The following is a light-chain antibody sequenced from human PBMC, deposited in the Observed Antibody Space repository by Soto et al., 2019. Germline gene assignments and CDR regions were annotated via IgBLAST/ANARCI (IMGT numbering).Light chain of an antibody. CDR3: QQCNNWPLT. Sequence: EIVMTQYPATLSVSPGERVTLSCRASQSVSSNLAWYQQKPGQAPRLLIYGASTRATGIPARFSGSGSGTEFTLTISSLQSEDFAVYYCQQCNNWPLTFGQGTKVEIK. CDR2: GAS. V-gene: IGKV3-15*01. CDR1: QSVSSN. J-gene: IGKJ1*01.